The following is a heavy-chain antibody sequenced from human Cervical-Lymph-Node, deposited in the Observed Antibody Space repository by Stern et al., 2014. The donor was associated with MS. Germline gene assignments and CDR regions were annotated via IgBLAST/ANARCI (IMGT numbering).Heavy chain of an antibody. CDR2: IIPSFGTA. J-gene: IGHJ5*02. CDR1: GGTFSSYA. Sequence: QVQLVQSGAEVKKPGSSVKVSCKASGGTFSSYAISWVRQAPGQGLEWMGGIIPSFGTANDGQKFQGRVTITADESTSTAYMELSSLRSEDTAVYYCAREGGGIAARTFNWFDPWGQGTLVTVYS. V-gene: IGHV1-69*01. D-gene: IGHD6-6*01. CDR3: AREGGGIAARTFNWFDP.